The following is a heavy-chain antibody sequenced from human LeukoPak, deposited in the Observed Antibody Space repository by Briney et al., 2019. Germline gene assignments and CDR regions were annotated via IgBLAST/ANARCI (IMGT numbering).Heavy chain of an antibody. D-gene: IGHD6-13*01. Sequence: GGSLRLSCAASRFIFSDYYMTWIRQAPGKGLEWVSYISSSGSSMYYADSVKGRFTISRDNARKSLSLQMNSLRAGDTAVYYCATGTSSSWYQVYDYWGQGTLVTVSS. CDR2: ISSSGSSM. CDR3: ATGTSSSWYQVYDY. J-gene: IGHJ4*02. V-gene: IGHV3-11*04. CDR1: RFIFSDYY.